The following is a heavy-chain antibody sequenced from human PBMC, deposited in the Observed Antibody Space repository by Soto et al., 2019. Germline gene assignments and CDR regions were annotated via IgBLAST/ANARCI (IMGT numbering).Heavy chain of an antibody. V-gene: IGHV3-23*01. J-gene: IGHJ4*02. CDR1: GFTFSSYA. CDR2: ISGSGGST. D-gene: IGHD3-22*01. CDR3: AKTPRYYYDSSGYYYFDY. Sequence: LRLSCAASGFTFSSYAMSWVRQAPGKGLEWVSAISGSGGSTYYADSVKGRFTISRDNSKNTLYLQMNSLRAEDTAVYYCAKTPRYYYDSSGYYYFDYWGQGTLVTVSS.